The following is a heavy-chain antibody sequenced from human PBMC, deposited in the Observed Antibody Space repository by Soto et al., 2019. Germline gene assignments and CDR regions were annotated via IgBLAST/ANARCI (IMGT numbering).Heavy chain of an antibody. D-gene: IGHD5-18*01. V-gene: IGHV3-23*01. CDR2: ISGTGSRT. CDR3: ARGGRYTYGYGDYSYGMDV. CDR1: GFSFGDYA. Sequence: EVQVLESGGGLVQPGGSLRLSCAASGFSFGDYAMSWVRQAPGKGLEWVSGISGTGSRTSYADSVRGRFTISRDNVNNTLSLQMDSLRAEDTAVYYCARGGRYTYGYGDYSYGMDVWGQGTTVTVSS. J-gene: IGHJ6*02.